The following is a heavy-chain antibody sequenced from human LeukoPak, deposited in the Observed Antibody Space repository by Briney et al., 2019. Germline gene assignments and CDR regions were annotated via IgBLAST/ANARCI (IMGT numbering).Heavy chain of an antibody. V-gene: IGHV3-30*02. Sequence: GGSLRLSCAASGITFNSYGMHWVRQAPDKGLEWVAFIRYDGSNEYYADSVKGRFTISRDNSKNTLYLQMNSLRGEDAAVYYCCGDFDYWGQGTLVTVSS. CDR3: CGDFDY. CDR2: IRYDGSNE. J-gene: IGHJ4*02. D-gene: IGHD2-21*01. CDR1: GITFNSYG.